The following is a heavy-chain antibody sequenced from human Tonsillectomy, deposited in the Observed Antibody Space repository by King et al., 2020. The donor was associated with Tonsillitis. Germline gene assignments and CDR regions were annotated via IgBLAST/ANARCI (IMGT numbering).Heavy chain of an antibody. CDR3: ARDHQQWLVFDY. D-gene: IGHD6-19*01. CDR2: ISSSSSYT. CDR1: GFTFSDYY. V-gene: IGHV3-11*06. Sequence: QLVQSGGGLVKPGGSLRLSCAASGFTFSDYYMSWIRQAPGKGLEWVSYISSSSSYTKYADSVKGRFTISRDNAKNSLYLQMNSLRAEDTAVYYCARDHQQWLVFDYWGQGTLVTVSS. J-gene: IGHJ4*02.